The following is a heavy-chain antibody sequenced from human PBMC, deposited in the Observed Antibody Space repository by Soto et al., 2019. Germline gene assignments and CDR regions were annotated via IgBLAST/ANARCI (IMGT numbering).Heavy chain of an antibody. CDR1: GGSISSYY. CDR3: ARDRSYSSSWSQVDYFEY. V-gene: IGHV4-59*01. J-gene: IGHJ4*01. D-gene: IGHD6-13*01. Sequence: SLTCTVSGGSISSYYWSWIRQPPGKGLEWIGYIYYSGSTNYNPSLKSRVTISVDTSKNQFSLKLSSVTAADTAVYYCARDRSYSSSWSQVDYFEYWRQGTLVTVSS. CDR2: IYYSGST.